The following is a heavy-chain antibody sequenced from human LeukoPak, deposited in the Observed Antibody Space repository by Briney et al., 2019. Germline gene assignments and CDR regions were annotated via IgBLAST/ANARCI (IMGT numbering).Heavy chain of an antibody. CDR2: ISSSSSYI. J-gene: IGHJ4*02. CDR1: GFTFSSYS. V-gene: IGHV3-21*01. D-gene: IGHD6-19*01. CDR3: ARGDSSGWYVPYYFDY. Sequence: GGSLRLSCAASGFTFSSYSMNWVRQAQGKGLEWVSSISSSSSYIYYADSVRGRFTISRDNAKNSLYLQMNSLRAEDTAVYYCARGDSSGWYVPYYFDYWGQGTLVTVSS.